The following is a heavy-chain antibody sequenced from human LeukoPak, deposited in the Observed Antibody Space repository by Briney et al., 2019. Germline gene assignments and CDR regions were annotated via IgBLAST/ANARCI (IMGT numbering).Heavy chain of an antibody. CDR3: AKVPLYSSSWAYYFDY. J-gene: IGHJ4*02. D-gene: IGHD6-13*01. V-gene: IGHV3-30*18. CDR2: ISYDGSNK. Sequence: GGSLRLSCAASGFTFSSYGMHWVRQAPGKGLEWVAVISYDGSNKYYADSVKGRFTISRDNSKNTLYLQMNSLRAEDTAVYYCAKVPLYSSSWAYYFDYWGQGTLVTVSS. CDR1: GFTFSSYG.